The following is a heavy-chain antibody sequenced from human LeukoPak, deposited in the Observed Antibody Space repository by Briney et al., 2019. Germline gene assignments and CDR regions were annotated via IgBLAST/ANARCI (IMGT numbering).Heavy chain of an antibody. CDR2: ISSSGSTI. CDR3: ARDYDTDY. D-gene: IGHD3-9*01. V-gene: IGHV3-48*03. J-gene: IGHJ4*02. Sequence: GGSPRLSCAASGFTFSAYEMNWVRQAPGKGLEWVSYISSSGSTITYADSVKGRFTISRDNPQNSLSLQMNSLRAEDTAVYYCARDYDTDYWGRGTLVTVSS. CDR1: GFTFSAYE.